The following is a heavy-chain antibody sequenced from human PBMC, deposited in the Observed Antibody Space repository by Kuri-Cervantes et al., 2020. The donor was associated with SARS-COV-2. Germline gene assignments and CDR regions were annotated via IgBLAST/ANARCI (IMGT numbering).Heavy chain of an antibody. CDR3: TRGSIAGRRGIFDF. V-gene: IGHV3-53*01. D-gene: IGHD6-6*01. CDR2: MYSGRST. J-gene: IGHJ4*02. CDR1: GITVSTNY. Sequence: GSLRLSCAASGITVSTNYMNWVRQAPGKGLEWLSVMYSGRSTYYADSVKGRFTISRDTSKNTVYLQMNSLRGDDTAVYYCTRGSIAGRRGIFDFWGQGTVVTVSS.